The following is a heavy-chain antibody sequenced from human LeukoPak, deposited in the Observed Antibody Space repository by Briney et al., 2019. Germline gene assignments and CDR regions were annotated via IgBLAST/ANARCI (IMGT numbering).Heavy chain of an antibody. CDR2: IYYSVST. CDR3: ARGGYGRYFDL. CDR1: GGSISSYY. D-gene: IGHD4-17*01. V-gene: IGHV4-59*01. Sequence: SETLSLTCTVSGGSISSYYWSWVRQPPGKGLEWIGYIYYSVSTNNNPSLKGGVTISVDTSKNQLALKLSPVTAADTAVYYCARGGYGRYFDLWGRGTPVTVRS. J-gene: IGHJ2*01.